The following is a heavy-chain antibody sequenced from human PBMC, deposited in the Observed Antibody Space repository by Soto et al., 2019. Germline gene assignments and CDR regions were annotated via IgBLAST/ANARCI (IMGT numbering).Heavy chain of an antibody. V-gene: IGHV1-69*13. J-gene: IGHJ6*02. CDR1: GGTFSSYA. CDR2: IIPIFGTA. CDR3: ARGRHPSYYYYYGMDV. Sequence: SVKVSCKASGGTFSSYAISWVRQAPGQGLEWMGGIIPIFGTANCAQKFQGRVTITADESTSTAYMELSSLRSEDTAVYYCARGRHPSYYYYYGMDVWGQGTTVTVSS.